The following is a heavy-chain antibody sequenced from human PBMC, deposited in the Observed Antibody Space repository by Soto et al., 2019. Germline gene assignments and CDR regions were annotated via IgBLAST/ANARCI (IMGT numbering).Heavy chain of an antibody. V-gene: IGHV4-31*09. CDR3: WTQGFGTLHGLVDV. J-gene: IGHJ6*01. D-gene: IGHD3-10*01. CDR2: IYYSGCT. Sequence: SETLSLTCTVSGGSISSGGYYWSWIRQHPGKGLEWIGYIYYSGCTYYNPSLKSRLTISVDTSQNQVSLKLASVTAADTAVYYCWTQGFGTLHGLVDVWGQGTTVTVSS. CDR1: GGSISSGGYY.